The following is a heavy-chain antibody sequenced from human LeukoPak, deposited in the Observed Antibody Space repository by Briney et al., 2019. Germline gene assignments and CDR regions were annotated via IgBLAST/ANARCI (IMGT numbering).Heavy chain of an antibody. D-gene: IGHD6-13*01. CDR2: INHSGSS. Sequence: GXSFXXXYWSWIRQPPGKGLEWIGEINHSGSSNYNPSLKSRVTISVDTSKNQFSLKLSSVTAADTAVYYCARKRRYFNTSSWCFDYWGQGILVTVSS. CDR3: ARKRRYFNTSSWCFDY. CDR1: GXSFXXXY. V-gene: IGHV4-34*01. J-gene: IGHJ4*02.